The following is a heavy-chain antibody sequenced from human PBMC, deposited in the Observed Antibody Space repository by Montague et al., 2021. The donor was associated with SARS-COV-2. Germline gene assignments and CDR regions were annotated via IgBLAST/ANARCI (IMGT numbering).Heavy chain of an antibody. CDR1: GFTFSSYA. CDR3: ARDQQLAVDY. Sequence: SLRLSCAASGFTFSSYAMHWVRQAPGKGLEWVAVISYDGSSKYYADSVKGRFTISRDNSKNTLYLQMNSLRAEDTAVYYCARDQQLAVDYWGQGTLVTVSS. J-gene: IGHJ4*02. V-gene: IGHV3-30-3*01. D-gene: IGHD6-13*01. CDR2: ISYDGSSK.